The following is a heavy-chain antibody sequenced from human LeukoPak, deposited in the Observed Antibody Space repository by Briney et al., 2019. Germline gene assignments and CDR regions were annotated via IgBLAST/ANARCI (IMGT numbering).Heavy chain of an antibody. J-gene: IGHJ6*03. D-gene: IGHD6-19*01. CDR3: AKGYSSGWYYPMDV. CDR1: GFTFSSYA. V-gene: IGHV3-64*01. Sequence: GGSLRLSCAVSGFTFSSYALHWVRQAPGKGLQYVSTINNNGGSTFYANSVKGRFTISRDNSKNTLYLQMGSLRAEDMAVYYCAKGYSSGWYYPMDVWGQGTTVTVSS. CDR2: INNNGGST.